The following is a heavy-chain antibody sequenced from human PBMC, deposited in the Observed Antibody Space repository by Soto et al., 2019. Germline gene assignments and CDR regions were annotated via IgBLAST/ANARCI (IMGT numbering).Heavy chain of an antibody. D-gene: IGHD3-10*01. J-gene: IGHJ5*02. CDR3: ARNLEVRGINLDP. Sequence: GGSLRLSCAASGFTFSDYYMSWIRQAPGKGLECVSYTSSSGGTIYYADSVKGRFTISRDNAKNSLYLQMNSLRAEDTAVYYCARNLEVRGINLDPWGQGTLVTVSS. CDR2: TSSSGGTI. CDR1: GFTFSDYY. V-gene: IGHV3-11*01.